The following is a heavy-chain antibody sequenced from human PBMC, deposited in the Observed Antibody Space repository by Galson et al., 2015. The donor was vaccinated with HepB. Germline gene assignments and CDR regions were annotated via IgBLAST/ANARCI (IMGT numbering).Heavy chain of an antibody. V-gene: IGHV1-69*13. CDR1: GGTFSSYA. D-gene: IGHD3-9*01. CDR3: ARKMDYDISYEVWGGFDP. Sequence: SVKVSCKASGGTFSSYAISWVRQAPGQGLEWMGGIIPIFGTANYAQKFQGRVTITADESTSTAYMELSSLRSEDTAVYYCARKMDYDISYEVWGGFDPWGQGTLVTVSS. CDR2: IIPIFGTA. J-gene: IGHJ5*02.